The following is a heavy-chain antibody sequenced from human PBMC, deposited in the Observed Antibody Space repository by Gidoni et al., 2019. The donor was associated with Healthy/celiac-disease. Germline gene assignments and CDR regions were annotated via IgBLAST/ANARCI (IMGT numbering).Heavy chain of an antibody. J-gene: IGHJ3*02. CDR2: IYYSGST. V-gene: IGHV4-59*01. CDR3: ARDGCSSTSCYRYYYGSGPDAFDI. CDR1: GGSISSYY. D-gene: IGHD2-2*01. Sequence: QVQLQESGPGLVKPSETLSLTCTVHGGSISSYYWSWIRQPPGKGLEWIGYIYYSGSTNYTPSLKSRVTISVDTAKNQFSLKLSSVTAADTAVYYCARDGCSSTSCYRYYYGSGPDAFDIWGQGTMVTVSS.